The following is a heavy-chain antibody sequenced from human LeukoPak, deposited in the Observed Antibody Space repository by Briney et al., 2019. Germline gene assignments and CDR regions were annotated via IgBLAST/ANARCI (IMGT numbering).Heavy chain of an antibody. J-gene: IGHJ4*02. CDR1: GLTFSNYN. Sequence: GGSLRLSCAASGLTFSNYNMNWVRQPPGKGLQWVSYISSSSNIIYYADSVKGRFTISRDNAKNSLFLQMNSLRAEDTAVYYCARNFAREFTIDYWGQGTLVTVSS. CDR3: ARNFAREFTIDY. V-gene: IGHV3-48*01. D-gene: IGHD3-10*01. CDR2: ISSSSNII.